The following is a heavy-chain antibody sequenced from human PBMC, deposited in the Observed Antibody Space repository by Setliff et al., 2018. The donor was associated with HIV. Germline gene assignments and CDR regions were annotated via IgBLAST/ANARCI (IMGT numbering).Heavy chain of an antibody. D-gene: IGHD2-2*03. V-gene: IGHV4-61*09. J-gene: IGHJ5*02. CDR3: ARAKTIGSSALFLDP. CDR2: VYARGSA. CDR1: GGSMNSDSYS. Sequence: PSETLSLTCTVSGGSMNSDSYSWAWLRQSAGKGPEWIGHVYARGSANYNPSLTSRVTISVPTSKNQFSLNLNSVTAADTATYYCARAKTIGSSALFLDPWGQGTPVTVSS.